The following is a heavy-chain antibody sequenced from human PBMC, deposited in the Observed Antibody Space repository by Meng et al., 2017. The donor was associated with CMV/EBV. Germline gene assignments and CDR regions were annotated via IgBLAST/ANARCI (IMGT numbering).Heavy chain of an antibody. D-gene: IGHD6-13*01. J-gene: IGHJ4*02. V-gene: IGHV4-39*07. CDR2: IYYSGST. Sequence: QLQLQESGPGLVXXXXXLXLTCTVSGGSISSSSYYWGWIRQPPGKGLEWIGSIYYSGSTYYNPSLKSRVTISVDTSKNQFSLKLSSVTAADTAVYYCARIRAAAGTDYWGQGTLVTVSS. CDR1: GGSISSSSYY. CDR3: ARIRAAAGTDY.